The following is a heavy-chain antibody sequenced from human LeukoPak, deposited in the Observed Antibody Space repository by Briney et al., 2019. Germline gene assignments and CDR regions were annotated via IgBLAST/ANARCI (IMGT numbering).Heavy chain of an antibody. CDR2: MNPNSGNT. V-gene: IGHV1-8*03. CDR3: AHLPPPYHRDAFDI. CDR1: GYTFTSYD. D-gene: IGHD1-14*01. J-gene: IGHJ3*02. Sequence: ASVKVSCKASGYTFTSYDINWVRQATGQGLEWMGWMNPNSGNTGYAQKFQGRVTITRNTSISTAYMELSSLRSEDTAVYYCAHLPPPYHRDAFDIWGQGTMVTVSS.